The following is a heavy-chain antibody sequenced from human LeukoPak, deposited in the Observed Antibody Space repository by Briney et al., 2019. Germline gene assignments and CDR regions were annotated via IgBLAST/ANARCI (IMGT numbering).Heavy chain of an antibody. CDR3: ARAHIVVVPAAPWNWFDP. J-gene: IGHJ5*02. V-gene: IGHV1-69*01. CDR2: IIPIFGTA. D-gene: IGHD2-2*01. Sequence: GGSVTVSCKASGGTFSSYAISWVGQAPGEGLEGRGGIIPIFGTANYAQKFQGRVTITADESTSTAYMELSSLRSEDTAVYYCARAHIVVVPAAPWNWFDPWGQGTLVTVSS. CDR1: GGTFSSYA.